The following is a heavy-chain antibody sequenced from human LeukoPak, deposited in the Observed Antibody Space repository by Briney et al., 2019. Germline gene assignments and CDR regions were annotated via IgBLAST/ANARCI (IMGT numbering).Heavy chain of an antibody. CDR3: ARDPVRDGYPYSFDY. CDR1: GFIFSSHG. CDR2: IWYDGSNK. Sequence: RGGSLRLSCAASGFIFSSHGMHWVRQAPGKGLEWVAVIWYDGSNKYYADSVKGRFTISRDNSKNTLYLQMDSLRGEDTAVYYCARDPVRDGYPYSFDYWGQGTLVTVSS. J-gene: IGHJ4*02. V-gene: IGHV3-33*01. D-gene: IGHD5-24*01.